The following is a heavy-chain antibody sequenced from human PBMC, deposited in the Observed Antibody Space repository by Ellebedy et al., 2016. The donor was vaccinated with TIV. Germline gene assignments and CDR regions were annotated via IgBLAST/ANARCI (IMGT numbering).Heavy chain of an antibody. Sequence: SETLSLTCSVSGGSISYTNYYWSWIRQPPGKGLEWIGYIYDSGSTKYNPSLKSRVTMSQDTSKTQFSLKLTSVTGADTAVYYCATHSGSYSSNFDYWGQGTLVTVSS. CDR2: IYDSGST. CDR3: ATHSGSYSSNFDY. V-gene: IGHV4-61*01. CDR1: GGSISYTNYY. J-gene: IGHJ4*02. D-gene: IGHD1-26*01.